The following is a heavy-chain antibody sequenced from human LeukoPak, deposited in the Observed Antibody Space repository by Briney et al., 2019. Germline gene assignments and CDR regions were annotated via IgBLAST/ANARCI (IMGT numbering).Heavy chain of an antibody. J-gene: IGHJ4*02. CDR1: GFTFSSYA. Sequence: GGSLRLSCAASGFTFSSYAMHWVRQAPGKGLEWVAVISYDGSNKYYADSVKGRFTISRDNSKNTLYLQMNSLRAEDTAVYYCAKDDTAMAEYYFDYWGQGTLVTVSS. V-gene: IGHV3-30-3*01. D-gene: IGHD5-18*01. CDR3: AKDDTAMAEYYFDY. CDR2: ISYDGSNK.